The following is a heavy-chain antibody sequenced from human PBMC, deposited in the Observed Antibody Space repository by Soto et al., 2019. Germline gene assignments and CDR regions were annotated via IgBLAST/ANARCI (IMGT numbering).Heavy chain of an antibody. D-gene: IGHD2-2*01. CDR3: ARGGSSCSSTSCYAIYYYYYYMDV. CDR2: IYYSGST. Sequence: SETLSLTCTVSGGSISSYYWSWIRQPPGKGLEWIGYIYYSGSTNYNPSLKSRVTISVDTSKNQFSLKRSSVTAADTAVYYCARGGSSCSSTSCYAIYYYYYYMDVWGKGTTVTVSS. J-gene: IGHJ6*03. CDR1: GGSISSYY. V-gene: IGHV4-59*01.